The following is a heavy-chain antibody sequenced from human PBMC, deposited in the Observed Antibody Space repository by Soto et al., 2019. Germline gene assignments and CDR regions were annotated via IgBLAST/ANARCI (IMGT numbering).Heavy chain of an antibody. CDR1: GYTVTDLS. CDR2: FDPEDGET. J-gene: IGHJ4*02. Sequence: ASVKISCNVSGYTVTDLSMNWVRQAPGKGLEWMGGFDPEDGETIYAQKFQGRVTMTEDTSTDTAYMELSSLRSEDTAVYYCATMARITIFGVVSLYYFDYWGQGTLVTVSS. D-gene: IGHD3-3*01. CDR3: ATMARITIFGVVSLYYFDY. V-gene: IGHV1-24*01.